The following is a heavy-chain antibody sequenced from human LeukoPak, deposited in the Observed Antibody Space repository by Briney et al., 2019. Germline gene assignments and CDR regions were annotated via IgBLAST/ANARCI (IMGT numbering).Heavy chain of an antibody. V-gene: IGHV3-21*01. Sequence: GGSLRLSCAASGFTFSSYSMNWVRQAPGKGLEWVSSISSSSSYIYYADSVKGRFTISRDNAKNSLYLQMNSLRAEDTAVYYCARDLGAAAGTSDAFDIWGQGTTVTVSS. D-gene: IGHD6-13*01. J-gene: IGHJ3*02. CDR1: GFTFSSYS. CDR2: ISSSSSYI. CDR3: ARDLGAAAGTSDAFDI.